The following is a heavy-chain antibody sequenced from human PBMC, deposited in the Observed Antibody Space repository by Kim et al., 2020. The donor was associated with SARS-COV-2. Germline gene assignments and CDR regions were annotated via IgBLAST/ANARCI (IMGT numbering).Heavy chain of an antibody. J-gene: IGHJ6*02. CDR1: GFTFSSYA. CDR3: AKDPWIQLWSWGDYYYYGMDV. D-gene: IGHD5-18*01. Sequence: GGSLRLSCAASGFTFSSYAMSWVRQAPGKGLEWVSAISGSGGSTYYADSVKGRFTISRDNSKNTLYLQMNSLRAEDTAVYYCAKDPWIQLWSWGDYYYYGMDVWGQGTTVTVSS. V-gene: IGHV3-23*01. CDR2: ISGSGGST.